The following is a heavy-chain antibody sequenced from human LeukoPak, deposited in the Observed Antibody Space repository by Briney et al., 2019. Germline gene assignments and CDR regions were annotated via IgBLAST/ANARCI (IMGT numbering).Heavy chain of an antibody. CDR1: GFTFTSSA. J-gene: IGHJ4*02. V-gene: IGHV1-58*02. CDR3: AAVSPGSGSLGMD. D-gene: IGHD1-26*01. CDR2: IVVGSGNT. Sequence: SVKVSCKASGFTFTSSAMQWVRQARGQRLEWIGWIVVGSGNTNYAQKFQERVTITRDMSTSTAYMELSSLRSEDTAVYCCAAVSPGSGSLGMDWGQGTLVTVSS.